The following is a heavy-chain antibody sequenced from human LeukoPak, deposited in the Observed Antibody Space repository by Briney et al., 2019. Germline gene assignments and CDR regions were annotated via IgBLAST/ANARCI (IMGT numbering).Heavy chain of an antibody. J-gene: IGHJ6*02. CDR3: ARFGYSSSXGEDYXYGMDV. Sequence: ASVKVSCKASGYTFTSYAMHWVRQAPGQRLEWMGWINAGNGNTKYSQKFQGRVTITRDTSASTAYMELSSLRSEDTAVYYCARFGYSSSXGEDYXYGMDVWGQGXTXTXSS. D-gene: IGHD6-6*01. V-gene: IGHV1-3*01. CDR2: INAGNGNT. CDR1: GYTFTSYA.